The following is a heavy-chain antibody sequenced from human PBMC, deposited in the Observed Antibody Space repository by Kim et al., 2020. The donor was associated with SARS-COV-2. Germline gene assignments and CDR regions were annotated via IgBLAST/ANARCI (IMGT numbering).Heavy chain of an antibody. Sequence: GGSLRLSCAASGFTFSDYWMTWVRQAPGKGLEWVANIKEDGSEKYYVDSVQGRFTISRDNAKNSLDLQMNSLRAEDTAVYYCARSRTLWHWGQGTLVTVSS. CDR2: IKEDGSEK. D-gene: IGHD3-16*01. CDR3: ARSRTLWH. CDR1: GFTFSDYW. J-gene: IGHJ4*02. V-gene: IGHV3-7*01.